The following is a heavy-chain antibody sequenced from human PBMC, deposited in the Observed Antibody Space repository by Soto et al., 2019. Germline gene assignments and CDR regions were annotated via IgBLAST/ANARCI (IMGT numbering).Heavy chain of an antibody. V-gene: IGHV4-30-2*01. CDR2: IYHSGST. CDR1: GGSISSGGYS. D-gene: IGHD3-9*01. J-gene: IGHJ4*01. Sequence: SETLSLTCAVSGGSISSGGYSWSWIRQPPGKGLEWIGYIYHSGSTYYNPSLKSRVTISVDRSKNQFSLKLSSVTAADTAVYYCASSSILTGYYMNYFDYRGHRTLFTVSS. CDR3: ASSSILTGYYMNYFDY.